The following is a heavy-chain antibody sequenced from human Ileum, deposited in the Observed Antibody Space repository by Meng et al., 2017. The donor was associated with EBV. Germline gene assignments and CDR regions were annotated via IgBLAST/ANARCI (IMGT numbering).Heavy chain of an antibody. J-gene: IGHJ1*01. CDR3: ARDYSSSWYSGRFFKY. V-gene: IGHV4-39*07. CDR1: GASIRSTPYY. CDR2: IFNSGST. Sequence: LLLQESGPGLVTPSQTLSLTCTVSGASIRSTPYYWGWIRQPPGKGLEWIGNIFNSGSTSYSPSLKSRVTISVDTSKNQFSLKLSSVTAADTAVYYCARDYSSSWYSGRFFKYWGQGILVTVSS. D-gene: IGHD6-13*01.